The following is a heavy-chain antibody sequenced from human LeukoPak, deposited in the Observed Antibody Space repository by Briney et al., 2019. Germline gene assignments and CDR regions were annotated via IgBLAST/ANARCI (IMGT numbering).Heavy chain of an antibody. Sequence: PGGSLRLSCAASGFTFSSYGMYWVRQAPGKGLEWVAVISYDGSNKYYADSVKGRFTISRDNSKNTLYLQMNSLRAEDTAVYYCAKDANRGFGELLQTFYYYGMDVWGQGTTVTVSS. J-gene: IGHJ6*02. CDR3: AKDANRGFGELLQTFYYYGMDV. D-gene: IGHD3-10*01. CDR1: GFTFSSYG. CDR2: ISYDGSNK. V-gene: IGHV3-30*18.